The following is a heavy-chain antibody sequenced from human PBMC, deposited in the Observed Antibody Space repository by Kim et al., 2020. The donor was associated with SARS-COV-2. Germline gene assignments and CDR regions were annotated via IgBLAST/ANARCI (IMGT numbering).Heavy chain of an antibody. CDR2: VFYTGRT. D-gene: IGHD5-18*01. CDR1: GGSITNSDYY. J-gene: IGHJ4*02. V-gene: IGHV4-30-4*02. Sequence: SETLSLTCTVSGGSITNSDYYWTWIRQPPGKGLEWIGYVFYTGRTYYNPSLKSRVSMSIDTSKSQFSLNLTSVIAADTAVYFCARDSYGYGFDYWGQGTLVTVSS. CDR3: ARDSYGYGFDY.